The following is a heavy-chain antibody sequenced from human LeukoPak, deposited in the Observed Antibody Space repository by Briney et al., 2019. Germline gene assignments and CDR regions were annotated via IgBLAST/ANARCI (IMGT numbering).Heavy chain of an antibody. CDR2: ISYDGSNK. CDR1: GFTFSSYA. V-gene: IGHV3-30-3*01. CDR3: ARDKLTTLSLPMGGPIKYYYYGMAV. Sequence: PGGSLRLSCAASGFTFSSYAMHWVRQAPGKGLEWVAVISYDGSNKYYADSVKGRSTISRNNSKNTLYLQMNSLRAEDTAVYCCARDKLTTLSLPMGGPIKYYYYGMAVWGQGTTVTVSS. J-gene: IGHJ6*02. D-gene: IGHD4-11*01.